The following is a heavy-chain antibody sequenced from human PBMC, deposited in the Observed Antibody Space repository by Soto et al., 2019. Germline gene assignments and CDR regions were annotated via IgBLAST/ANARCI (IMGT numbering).Heavy chain of an antibody. Sequence: ASVKVSCKASGGTFSSYAISWVRQAPGQGLEWMGWISPYNGDTNYAQKLHGRVTMTTDTSTSTAYMEVGSLRSDDTAVFYCGREAGLMPAALPIDYWGQGTLVTVSS. CDR2: ISPYNGDT. CDR3: GREAGLMPAALPIDY. D-gene: IGHD2-2*02. CDR1: GGTFSSYA. V-gene: IGHV1-18*01. J-gene: IGHJ4*02.